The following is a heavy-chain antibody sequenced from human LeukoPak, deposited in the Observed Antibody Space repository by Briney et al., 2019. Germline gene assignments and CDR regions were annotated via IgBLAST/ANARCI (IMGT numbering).Heavy chain of an antibody. Sequence: GRSLRLSCAASGFTFTSYAMHRVRQAPGKGLEWVAVISYDGSNKYYADSVKGRFTISRDNSKNTLYLQMNSLRAEDTAVYYCARSRAGVWYFDYWGQGTLVTVSS. CDR2: ISYDGSNK. CDR1: GFTFTSYA. D-gene: IGHD3-10*01. J-gene: IGHJ4*02. V-gene: IGHV3-30*04. CDR3: ARSRAGVWYFDY.